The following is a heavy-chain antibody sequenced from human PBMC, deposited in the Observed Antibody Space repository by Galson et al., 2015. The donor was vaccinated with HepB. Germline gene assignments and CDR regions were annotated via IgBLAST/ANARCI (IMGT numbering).Heavy chain of an antibody. CDR2: IESDGNNK. V-gene: IGHV3-30*04. D-gene: IGHD2-15*01. CDR1: GFMFSDST. J-gene: IGHJ4*02. Sequence: SLRLSCAASGFMFSDSTIHWVRQASGKGLEWVAVIESDGNNKYYADSVKGRFTISRDNSKNTLYLQTNSLISEDTALYYCVRQDTGLDYWGQGTLVTVSS. CDR3: VRQDTGLDY.